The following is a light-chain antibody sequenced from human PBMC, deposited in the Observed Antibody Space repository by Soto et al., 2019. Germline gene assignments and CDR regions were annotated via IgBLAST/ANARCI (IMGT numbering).Light chain of an antibody. CDR3: SSYTDNSTLV. V-gene: IGLV2-14*01. CDR1: SSDVGGYNY. J-gene: IGLJ1*01. CDR2: EVS. Sequence: QSALAQPASVSGSPGQSITISCTGTSSDVGGYNYVSWYQQHPDKAPKLILYEVSNRPSGVSNRFPGSKSGNTASLTISGLQTEDGADYYCSSYTDNSTLVFGTGTKVTVL.